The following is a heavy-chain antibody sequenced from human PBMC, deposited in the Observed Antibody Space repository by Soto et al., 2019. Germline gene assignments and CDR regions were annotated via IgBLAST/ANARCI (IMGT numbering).Heavy chain of an antibody. CDR1: GFSLSTSRVG. CDR2: IYWDDDK. Sequence: QITLKESGPTLVKPTQTLTLTCTFSGFSLSTSRVGVGWIRQPPGKALEWLALIYWDDDKRGSPSLKSRLTITKDTSKIQVVLTMTNMDPVDTATYYCAHSPAASNYGDYETINSFDYWGQRTLVTVSS. V-gene: IGHV2-5*02. D-gene: IGHD4-17*01. J-gene: IGHJ4*02. CDR3: AHSPAASNYGDYETINSFDY.